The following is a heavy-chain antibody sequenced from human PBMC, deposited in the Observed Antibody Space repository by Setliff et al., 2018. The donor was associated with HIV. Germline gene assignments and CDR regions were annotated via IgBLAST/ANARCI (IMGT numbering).Heavy chain of an antibody. Sequence: PSETLSLTCTVSGGSINTFYWTWIRQPPGKGLEWIGSIFYTGSTDYNPSLKSRLTMSVDTSQNKFSLKLTSVTAADTAVYYCARALAAYDYWGQGTLVTVSS. V-gene: IGHV4-59*01. CDR1: GGSINTFY. J-gene: IGHJ4*02. D-gene: IGHD6-6*01. CDR2: IFYTGST. CDR3: ARALAAYDY.